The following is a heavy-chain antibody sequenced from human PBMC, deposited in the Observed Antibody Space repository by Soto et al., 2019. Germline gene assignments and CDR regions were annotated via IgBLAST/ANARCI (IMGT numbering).Heavy chain of an antibody. Sequence: GGSLRLSCTASGFTFSSSAMTWVRQAPGKGLEWVSAISGGDGSPSYADSVKGRFAISRDNSKNTLYLHMNSLRADDTAAYYCAKWHTYNYDSLAFSGFDCWGQGTQVTVSS. CDR1: GFTFSSSA. V-gene: IGHV3-23*01. J-gene: IGHJ4*02. D-gene: IGHD3-16*01. CDR3: AKWHTYNYDSLAFSGFDC. CDR2: ISGGDGSP.